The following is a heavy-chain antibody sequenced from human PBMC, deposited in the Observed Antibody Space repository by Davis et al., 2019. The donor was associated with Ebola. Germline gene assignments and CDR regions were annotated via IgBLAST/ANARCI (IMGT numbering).Heavy chain of an antibody. V-gene: IGHV1-8*01. CDR1: GYTFTSYD. D-gene: IGHD5-12*01. CDR2: MNPNSCNT. J-gene: IGHJ4*02. Sequence: AASVQVSCKASGYTFTSYDLNWVRQATGQGLEWMGWMNPNSCNTGYAQKFQGRVTMTRNTSISTAYMELSSLRSEDTAAYYCASGYSGYGVDYWGQGTLVTVSS. CDR3: ASGYSGYGVDY.